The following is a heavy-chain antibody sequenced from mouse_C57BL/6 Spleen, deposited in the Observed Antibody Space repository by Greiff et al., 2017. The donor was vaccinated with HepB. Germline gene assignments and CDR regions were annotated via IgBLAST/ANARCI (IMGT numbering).Heavy chain of an antibody. V-gene: IGHV5-15*01. D-gene: IGHD1-1*01. CDR3: ARLGSSHWYFDV. CDR1: GFTFSDYG. CDR2: ISNLAYSI. J-gene: IGHJ1*03. Sequence: EVQLVESGGGLVQPGGSLKLSCAASGFTFSDYGMAWVRQAPRKGPEWVAFISNLAYSIYYADTVTGRFTISRENAKNTLYLEMSSLRSEDTAMYYCARLGSSHWYFDVWGTGTTVTVSS.